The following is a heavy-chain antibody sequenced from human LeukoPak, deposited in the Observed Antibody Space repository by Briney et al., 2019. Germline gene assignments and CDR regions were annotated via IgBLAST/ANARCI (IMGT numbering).Heavy chain of an antibody. CDR3: ARDLYSSGWFGY. CDR2: ISTQNGNT. CDR1: GYIFTNYG. J-gene: IGHJ4*02. Sequence: ASVKVSFTASGYIFTNYGISWVRQAPGQGLEWMGWISTQNGNTKYVQKFQGRVTMTTDTSTSTAYMELRSLRSDDTALYYCARDLYSSGWFGYWGQGTLVTVSS. V-gene: IGHV1-18*01. D-gene: IGHD6-19*01.